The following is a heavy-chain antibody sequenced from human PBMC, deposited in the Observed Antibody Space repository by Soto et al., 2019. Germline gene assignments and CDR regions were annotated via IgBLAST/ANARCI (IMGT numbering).Heavy chain of an antibody. J-gene: IGHJ5*02. V-gene: IGHV3-23*01. CDR1: GFSLRSTA. CDR2: LSASGAPA. D-gene: IGHD2-15*01. CDR3: VNTEAGVAVDGYPRWFVS. Sequence: EVHLLESGGGLVQPGVSLRLSCATSGFSLRSTAMSWVRRAPGKGLEWVSTLSASGAPALFADFAKGRFTISRDTSKNTLFLDMGNLKVYDTATYYCVNTEAGVAVDGYPRWFVSWGQGTLVTVSS.